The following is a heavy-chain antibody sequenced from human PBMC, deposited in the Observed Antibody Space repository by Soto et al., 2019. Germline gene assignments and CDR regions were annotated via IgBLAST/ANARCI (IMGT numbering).Heavy chain of an antibody. Sequence: TSETLSLTCTVSGVSISTYFWSWVRQSPGKGLEWIGYIYNGGNISYNPSLKSRVTISIDTSKNQFSLKLSSVTAADTAVYYCARDRWEYSSSSFWLDPWGQGTLVTVSS. V-gene: IGHV4-59*01. CDR3: ARDRWEYSSSSFWLDP. D-gene: IGHD6-6*01. CDR2: IYNGGNI. J-gene: IGHJ5*02. CDR1: GVSISTYF.